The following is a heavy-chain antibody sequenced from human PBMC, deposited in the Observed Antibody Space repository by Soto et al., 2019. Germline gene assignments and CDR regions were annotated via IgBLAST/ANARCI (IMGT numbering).Heavy chain of an antibody. CDR2: ISGSGGST. CDR3: AKAIFGVGLPYYYYYYMDV. CDR1: GFTFSSYA. J-gene: IGHJ6*03. D-gene: IGHD3-3*01. Sequence: GGSLRLSCATSGFTFSSYAMSWVRQAPGKGLEWVSAISGSGGSTYYADSVKGRFTISRDNSKNTLYLQMNSLRAEDTAVYYCAKAIFGVGLPYYYYYYMDVWGKGTTVTVSS. V-gene: IGHV3-23*01.